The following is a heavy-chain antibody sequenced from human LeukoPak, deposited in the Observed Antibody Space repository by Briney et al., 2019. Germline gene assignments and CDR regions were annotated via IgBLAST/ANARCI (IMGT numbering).Heavy chain of an antibody. CDR2: IIPFFGTA. V-gene: IGHV1-69*05. CDR3: ARRETLGYCTGGSCYSAFDI. D-gene: IGHD2-15*01. J-gene: IGHJ3*02. Sequence: SVKVSCKASGGTFSTYAITWVRQAPGQGLEWMGKIIPFFGTANYAQKFQGRVTITTDESTSTAYMELSSLRSDDTAVYYCARRETLGYCTGGSCYSAFDIWGQGTMVTVSS. CDR1: GGTFSTYA.